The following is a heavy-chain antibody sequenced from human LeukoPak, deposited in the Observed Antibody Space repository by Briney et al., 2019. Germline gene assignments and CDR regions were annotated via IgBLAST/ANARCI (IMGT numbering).Heavy chain of an antibody. Sequence: GGSLRLSCAASGFTCSSYSMNRVRQAPGKGLEWGSSISSSSSYIYYADSVKGRLTISRDNAKNSLYLQMNSLRAEDTAVYYCAREIRSVDTAMVPYWGQGTLVTVSS. J-gene: IGHJ4*02. D-gene: IGHD5-18*01. CDR3: AREIRSVDTAMVPY. V-gene: IGHV3-21*01. CDR2: ISSSSSYI. CDR1: GFTCSSYS.